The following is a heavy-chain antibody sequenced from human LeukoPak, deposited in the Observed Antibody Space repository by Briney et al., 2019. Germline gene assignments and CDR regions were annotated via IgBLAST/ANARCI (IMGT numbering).Heavy chain of an antibody. J-gene: IGHJ4*02. D-gene: IGHD2-15*01. CDR1: GGSISSYY. Sequence: PSETLSLTCTVSGGSISSYYWSWIRQPPGKGLEWIGEINHSGSTNYNPSLKSRVTISVDTSKNQFSLKLSSVTAADTAVYYCARGVGLYCSGGSCYFRTKYYFDYRGQGTLVTVSS. V-gene: IGHV4-34*01. CDR3: ARGVGLYCSGGSCYFRTKYYFDY. CDR2: INHSGST.